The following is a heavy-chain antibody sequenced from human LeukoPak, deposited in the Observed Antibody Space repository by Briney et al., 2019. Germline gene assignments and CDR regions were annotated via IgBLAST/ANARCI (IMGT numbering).Heavy chain of an antibody. CDR2: INPSGGNT. D-gene: IGHD6-19*01. CDR1: GYTFTSYG. J-gene: IGHJ4*02. V-gene: IGHV1-46*01. CDR3: AREVGEQWLVTENYFDY. Sequence: ASVKVSCKASGYTFTSYGISWVRQAPGQGLEWMGIINPSGGNTSYAQKFQGRVTMTRDTSTSTVYMELSSLRSEDTAVYYCAREVGEQWLVTENYFDYWGQGTLVTVSS.